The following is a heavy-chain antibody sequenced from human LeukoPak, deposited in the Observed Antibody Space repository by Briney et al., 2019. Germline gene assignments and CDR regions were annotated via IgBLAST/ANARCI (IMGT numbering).Heavy chain of an antibody. CDR2: ISSSSTNI. Sequence: PGGSLRLSCAASGFTFSSYSMNWVRQAPGKGLEWVSSISSSSTNIYYADSVKGRFTISRDNSKNTLYLQMNSLRAEDTAVYYCARDGHRNYYGSGSYDYWGQGTLVTVSS. CDR3: ARDGHRNYYGSGSYDY. V-gene: IGHV3-21*01. D-gene: IGHD3-10*01. J-gene: IGHJ4*02. CDR1: GFTFSSYS.